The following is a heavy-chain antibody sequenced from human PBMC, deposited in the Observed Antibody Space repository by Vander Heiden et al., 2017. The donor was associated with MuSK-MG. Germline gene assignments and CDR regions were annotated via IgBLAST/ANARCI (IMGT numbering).Heavy chain of an antibody. J-gene: IGHJ4*02. D-gene: IGHD6-13*01. CDR3: AKRKDTSSWYSAFDY. Sequence: EVQLLESGGGLIQPGGSLRLSCAASGFTFRSYATSWVRQAPGKGREWVSTVSSGGGTTYCADSVKGRFSISRDNSKNTLYLQLNSLRAEDTAIYYCAKRKDTSSWYSAFDYWGQGTLVTVSS. CDR2: VSSGGGTT. CDR1: GFTFRSYA. V-gene: IGHV3-23*01.